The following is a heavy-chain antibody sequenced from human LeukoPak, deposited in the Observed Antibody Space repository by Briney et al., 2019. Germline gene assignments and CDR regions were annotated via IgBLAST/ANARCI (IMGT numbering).Heavy chain of an antibody. J-gene: IGHJ5*02. CDR3: AKGRAAGRANWFDP. CDR1: GFTFSDYY. CDR2: ISSSSSTI. V-gene: IGHV3-11*01. D-gene: IGHD6-13*01. Sequence: GGYLRLSCAASGFTFSDYYMSWIRQAPGKGLEGVSYISSSSSTIYYADSVKGRFTISRDNAKNSLYLQMNSLRAEDTAVYYCAKGRAAGRANWFDPWGQGTLVTVSS.